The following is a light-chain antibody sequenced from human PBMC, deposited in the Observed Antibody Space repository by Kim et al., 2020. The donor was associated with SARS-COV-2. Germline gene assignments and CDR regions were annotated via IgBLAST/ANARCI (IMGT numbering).Light chain of an antibody. CDR3: QVWDTTSDHVV. CDR2: YDT. Sequence: SYELTQPPSVSVAPGETARISCGANDIGRLSENWYQQKPGHTPVVVIYYDTNRPSEIPERFSGSNSGNTATLTISTVEAGDEADYYCQVWDTTSDHVVFGGGTQLTVL. V-gene: IGLV3-21*04. J-gene: IGLJ2*01. CDR1: DIGRLS.